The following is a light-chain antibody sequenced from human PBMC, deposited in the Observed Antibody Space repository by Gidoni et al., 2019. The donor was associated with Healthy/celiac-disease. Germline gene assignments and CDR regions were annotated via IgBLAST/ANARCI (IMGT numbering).Light chain of an antibody. CDR3: QQSYSTPGT. Sequence: DIQMPQSPSSMAASVGDRVTITCRASQSISSYLNWYQQKPGKAPKLLIYAASSLQSGVPSRCSGSGSGTDFTLTISSLQPEDFATYYCQQSYSTPGTFGQGTELEIK. J-gene: IGKJ2*01. CDR2: AAS. CDR1: QSISSY. V-gene: IGKV1-39*01.